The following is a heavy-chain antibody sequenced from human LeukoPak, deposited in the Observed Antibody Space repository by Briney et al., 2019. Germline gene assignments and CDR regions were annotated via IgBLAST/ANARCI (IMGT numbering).Heavy chain of an antibody. CDR3: ARSWAAKWELPGQFDS. Sequence: PSDTLSVTCTVSGASMNNYYWSWIRQSPEKGLEWLGFVFSRGTTNLNPSFKSRLIMSIDTSKNQFSLRLSSVTAADTAVYFCARSWAAKWELPGQFDSWGQGRLVSVSS. J-gene: IGHJ4*02. D-gene: IGHD1-26*01. CDR2: VFSRGTT. CDR1: GASMNNYY. V-gene: IGHV4-59*08.